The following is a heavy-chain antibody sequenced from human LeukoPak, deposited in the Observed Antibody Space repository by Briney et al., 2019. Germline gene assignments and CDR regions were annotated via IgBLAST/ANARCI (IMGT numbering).Heavy chain of an antibody. J-gene: IGHJ4*02. CDR3: ARESPHCSGVSCFFDY. CDR1: GFTFSGYE. V-gene: IGHV3-48*03. Sequence: GGSLRLSCAASGFTFSGYEMNWVRQAPGKGLEWVSYITSSGRTRYYADSVKGRCTLSRDNAKNSLYLQMNSLRAEDTAIYYCARESPHCSGVSCFFDYWGQGTLVTVSS. CDR2: ITSSGRTR. D-gene: IGHD2-15*01.